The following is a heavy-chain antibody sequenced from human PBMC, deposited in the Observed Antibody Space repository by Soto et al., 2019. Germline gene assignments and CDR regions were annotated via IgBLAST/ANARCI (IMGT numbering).Heavy chain of an antibody. D-gene: IGHD3-9*01. J-gene: IGHJ4*02. Sequence: SETLSLTCTVSGGSLSSGAYYWSWIRQPPGKGLEWIGEINHSGSTNYNPSLKSRVTISVDTSKNQFSLKLSSVTAADTAVYYCARSGVLRYFDWLRPGPIDYWGQGTLVTVSS. CDR3: ARSGVLRYFDWLRPGPIDY. CDR1: GGSLSSGAYY. CDR2: INHSGST. V-gene: IGHV4-34*01.